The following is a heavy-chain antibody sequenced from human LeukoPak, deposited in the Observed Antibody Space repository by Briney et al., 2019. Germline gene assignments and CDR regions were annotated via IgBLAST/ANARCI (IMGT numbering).Heavy chain of an antibody. J-gene: IGHJ4*02. Sequence: SETLSLTCAVYGGSFSGYYWSWIRQPPGKGLEWIGEINHSGSTTYNPSLKSRVTISVDTSKNQFSLKLSSVTAADTAVYYCARVTMVRGANFDYWGQGTLVTVSS. CDR1: GGSFSGYY. V-gene: IGHV4-34*01. CDR2: INHSGST. CDR3: ARVTMVRGANFDY. D-gene: IGHD3-10*01.